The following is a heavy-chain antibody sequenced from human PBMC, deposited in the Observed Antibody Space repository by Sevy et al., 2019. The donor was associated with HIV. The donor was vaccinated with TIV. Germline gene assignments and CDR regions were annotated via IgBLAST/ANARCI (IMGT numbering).Heavy chain of an antibody. CDR2: ISGSGGST. J-gene: IGHJ4*02. CDR3: AKEAYCSSTSCSFFDY. Sequence: WGSLRLSCAASGFTFSSYAMSWVRQAPGKGLEWVSAISGSGGSTYYADSVKGRFTISRDNSKNTLYLQMNSLRAEDTAVYYCAKEAYCSSTSCSFFDYWGQGTLVTVSS. CDR1: GFTFSSYA. D-gene: IGHD2-2*01. V-gene: IGHV3-23*01.